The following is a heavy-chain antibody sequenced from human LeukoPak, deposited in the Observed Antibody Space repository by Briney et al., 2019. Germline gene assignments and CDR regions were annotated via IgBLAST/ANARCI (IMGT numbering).Heavy chain of an antibody. CDR1: GFTFSNYA. J-gene: IGHJ4*02. Sequence: GSLRLSCAASGFTFSNYAMSWVRQAPGKGLEWVSVISGSGGSTYYADSVKGRFTISRDNSKNTLYLQMNSLRAEDTAVYYCAKDQGAYGTHYSDYWGQGTLVTVSS. D-gene: IGHD5-12*01. V-gene: IGHV3-23*01. CDR3: AKDQGAYGTHYSDY. CDR2: ISGSGGST.